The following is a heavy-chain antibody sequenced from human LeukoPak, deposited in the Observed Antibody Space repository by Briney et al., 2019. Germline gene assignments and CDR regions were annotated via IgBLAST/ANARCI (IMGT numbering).Heavy chain of an antibody. D-gene: IGHD3-10*01. CDR1: GGSISSGDYY. Sequence: SQTLSLTCTVSGGSISSGDYYWSWIRQPPGRGLEWIGYIYYSGSTYYNPSLKSRVTISVDTSKNQFSLKPSSVTAADTAVYYCARDIRGTYYYYYYGMDVWGQGTTVTVSS. J-gene: IGHJ6*02. CDR3: ARDIRGTYYYYYYGMDV. CDR2: IYYSGST. V-gene: IGHV4-30-4*01.